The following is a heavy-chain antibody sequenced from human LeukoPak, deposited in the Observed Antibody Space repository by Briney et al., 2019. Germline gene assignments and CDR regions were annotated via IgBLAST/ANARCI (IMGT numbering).Heavy chain of an antibody. Sequence: PSETLSLTCTVSGGSIGSYYWSWIRQPPGKGLEWVGYIYNSGSTNYNLSLKSRVTISVDTSKNQFSLNLSSQSASVTAYYYSARVPTVRYCYYGMDVSGQ. D-gene: IGHD4-11*01. V-gene: IGHV4-59*01. CDR2: IYNSGST. CDR3: ARVPTVRYCYYGMDV. CDR1: GGSIGSYY. J-gene: IGHJ6*02.